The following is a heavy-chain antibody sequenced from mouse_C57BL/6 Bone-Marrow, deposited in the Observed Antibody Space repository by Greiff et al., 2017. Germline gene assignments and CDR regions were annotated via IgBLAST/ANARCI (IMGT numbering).Heavy chain of an antibody. J-gene: IGHJ2*01. D-gene: IGHD2-2*01. CDR3: ARGWLRDY. Sequence: VQLQQPGAELVRPGTSVKLSCKASGYTFTSYWMHWVKQRPGQGLEWIGVIDPSDSYTNYNQKFKGKATLTVDTSSSTAYMQLSSLTSEDSAVYSCARGWLRDYWGQGTTLTVSS. V-gene: IGHV1-59*01. CDR1: GYTFTSYW. CDR2: IDPSDSYT.